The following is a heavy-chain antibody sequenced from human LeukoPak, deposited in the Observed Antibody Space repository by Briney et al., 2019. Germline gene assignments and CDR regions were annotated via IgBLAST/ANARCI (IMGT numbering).Heavy chain of an antibody. D-gene: IGHD2-2*01. V-gene: IGHV1-2*04. CDR1: GYSFTAYY. CDR3: ARDRLLEGYCSSPSCWPYCYYGMDV. CDR2: INPNSGGT. J-gene: IGHJ6*02. Sequence: ASVKVSCKASGYSFTAYYMHWVRQAPGQGLEWMGWINPNSGGTNYAQKFQGWVTMTRDTSISTAYMELSRLRSDDTAVYYCARDRLLEGYCSSPSCWPYCYYGMDVWGQGTTVTVSS.